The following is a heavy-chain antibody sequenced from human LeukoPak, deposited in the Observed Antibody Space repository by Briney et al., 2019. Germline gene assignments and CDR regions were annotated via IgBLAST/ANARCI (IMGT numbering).Heavy chain of an antibody. D-gene: IGHD1-26*01. CDR3: ARIVGATWDWFDP. Sequence: GGSLRLSCAASGFTVSSNYMSWVRQAPGKGLEWVSVIYSGGSTYYADSVKGRFTISRDNSKNTLYLQMNSLRAEDTAVYYCARIVGATWDWFDPWGQGTLVTVSS. J-gene: IGHJ5*02. CDR2: IYSGGST. V-gene: IGHV3-53*01. CDR1: GFTVSSNY.